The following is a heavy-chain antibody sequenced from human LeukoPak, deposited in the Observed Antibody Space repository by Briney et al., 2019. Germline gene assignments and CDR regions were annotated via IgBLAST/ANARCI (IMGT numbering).Heavy chain of an antibody. CDR1: GFTFSKYW. D-gene: IGHD6-13*01. CDR2: INQDGSQK. V-gene: IGHV3-7*01. J-gene: IGHJ4*02. CDR3: ARGLATAAAY. Sequence: PGGSLRLSCADSGFTFSKYWMSWVRQAPGKGLKWMANINQDGSQKYYLDSVKGRFTISRDNAKSSVYLQMNSLRAEDTALYYCARGLATAAAYWGQGTLVTVSS.